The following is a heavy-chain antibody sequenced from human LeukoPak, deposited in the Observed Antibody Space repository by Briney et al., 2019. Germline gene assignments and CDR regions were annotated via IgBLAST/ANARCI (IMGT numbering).Heavy chain of an antibody. V-gene: IGHV3-21*01. D-gene: IGHD2-15*01. J-gene: IGHJ4*02. CDR1: GFTFSSYS. CDR2: ISSSSSYI. Sequence: GGSLRLSCAASGFTFSSYSMNWVRQAPGKGLEWVSSISSSSSYIYYADSVKGRFTISRDNAKNSLYLQMNSLRAEDTDVYYCARIHCSGGSCYSLDYWGQGTLVTVSS. CDR3: ARIHCSGGSCYSLDY.